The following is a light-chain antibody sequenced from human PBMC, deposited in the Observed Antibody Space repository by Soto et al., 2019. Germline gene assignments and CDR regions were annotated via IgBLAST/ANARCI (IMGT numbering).Light chain of an antibody. CDR3: CSYAGSYTHYV. J-gene: IGLJ1*01. V-gene: IGLV2-14*03. CDR2: DVN. Sequence: QSALTQPASVSGSPGQSITISCTGTRSDIGAYNFVSWYQQHPGEVPKLILYDVNVRPSGVSNRFSGSKSGNTASLTISGLQAEDEADYYCCSYAGSYTHYVFGTGTKVTVL. CDR1: RSDIGAYNF.